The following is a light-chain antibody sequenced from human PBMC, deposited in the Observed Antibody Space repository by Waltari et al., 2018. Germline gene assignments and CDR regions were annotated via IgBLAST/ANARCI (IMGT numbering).Light chain of an antibody. V-gene: IGKV1-5*03. J-gene: IGKJ1*01. CDR2: KAS. Sequence: DIQMTKSPSTLSASVGDRITITCRASQNINSWLAWYQQKPGKAPKILIYKASSLESGVPSRFSGSGSGTEFTLTITSLQPDDFATYFCQHYNNYSPWTFGQGTKVEVK. CDR1: QNINSW. CDR3: QHYNNYSPWT.